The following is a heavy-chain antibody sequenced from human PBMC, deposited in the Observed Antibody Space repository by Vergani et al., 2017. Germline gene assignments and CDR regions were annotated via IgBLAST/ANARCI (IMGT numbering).Heavy chain of an antibody. Sequence: QVQLQESGPGLVKPSETLSLTCTVSGGSISSYYWSWIRQPPGKGLEWIGYIYYSGSTNSNPSLKSRVTISVDTSKNQFSLKLSSVTAADTAVYYCARGLGWSGYYWGAGYYGMDVWGQGTTVTVSS. CDR2: IYYSGST. D-gene: IGHD3-3*01. CDR3: ARGLGWSGYYWGAGYYGMDV. V-gene: IGHV4-59*01. CDR1: GGSISSYY. J-gene: IGHJ6*02.